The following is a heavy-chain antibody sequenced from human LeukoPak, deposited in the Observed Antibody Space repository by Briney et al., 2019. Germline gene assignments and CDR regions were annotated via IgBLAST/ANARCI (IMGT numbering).Heavy chain of an antibody. J-gene: IGHJ4*02. CDR2: IYSGGST. CDR1: GFTVSSNY. Sequence: PGGSLRLSCAASGFTVSSNYMSWVRQAPGKGLEWVSVIYSGGSTYYADSVKGRFTISRDNSKNTLYLQMNSLRAEDTAVYYCAKGLLWFGELSPYFDYWGQGTLVTVSS. CDR3: AKGLLWFGELSPYFDY. V-gene: IGHV3-53*01. D-gene: IGHD3-10*01.